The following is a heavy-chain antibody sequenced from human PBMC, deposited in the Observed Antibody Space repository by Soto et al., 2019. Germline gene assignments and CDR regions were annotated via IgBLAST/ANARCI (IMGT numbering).Heavy chain of an antibody. V-gene: IGHV4-59*01. CDR2: IYYSGRT. CDR1: GGSISSYY. Sequence: SETLSLTCTVSGGSISSYYWSWIRQPPGKGLEWIGYIYYSGRTNYNPSLKSRVTISVDTSKNQFSLKLSSVTAADTAVYYCARGRDFCSGYYNPWGQGTLVTVSS. D-gene: IGHD3-3*01. J-gene: IGHJ5*02. CDR3: ARGRDFCSGYYNP.